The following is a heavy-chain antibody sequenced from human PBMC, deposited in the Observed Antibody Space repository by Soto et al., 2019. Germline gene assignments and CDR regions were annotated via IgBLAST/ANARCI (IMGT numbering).Heavy chain of an antibody. CDR3: ARDLAKGGGTAGFDY. Sequence: ASVKVSCKASGYTFTVYYMHGVRQAPGQGLEWMGWINPKSGGTMYPQKFQGRVTMTWDTSISTAYIELTRLRSDDTAVYYCARDLAKGGGTAGFDYRGQGTLVTVSS. CDR1: GYTFTVYY. V-gene: IGHV1-2*02. D-gene: IGHD1-26*01. CDR2: INPKSGGT. J-gene: IGHJ4*02.